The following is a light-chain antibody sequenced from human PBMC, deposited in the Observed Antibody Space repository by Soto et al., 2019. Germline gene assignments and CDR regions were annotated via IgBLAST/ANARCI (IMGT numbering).Light chain of an antibody. V-gene: IGKV1-5*03. Sequence: DIQMTQSPSTLSASVGDRVTVTCRASQLISTWLAWYQQKPGKAPKLLIYKVSSLDSGVPSRFSGSGSGTEFTLTISSLQPDDFATYYCQQYNSYPRTFGQGTMVEIK. CDR2: KVS. CDR1: QLISTW. CDR3: QQYNSYPRT. J-gene: IGKJ1*01.